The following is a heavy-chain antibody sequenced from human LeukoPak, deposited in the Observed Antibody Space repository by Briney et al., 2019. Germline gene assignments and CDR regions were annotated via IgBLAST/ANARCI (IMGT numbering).Heavy chain of an antibody. V-gene: IGHV3-7*01. D-gene: IGHD2-21*01. CDR1: RFTFTNSW. Sequence: PSGGSLRLSCAASRFTFTNSWMSWVRQAPGKGLEWVANIKEDGSETYYVDSVKGRFTISRDNAKNSLYLQMNSLRAEDTAVYYCARDAPAPSIGVRDAFDIWGQGTMVTVST. CDR3: ARDAPAPSIGVRDAFDI. CDR2: IKEDGSET. J-gene: IGHJ3*02.